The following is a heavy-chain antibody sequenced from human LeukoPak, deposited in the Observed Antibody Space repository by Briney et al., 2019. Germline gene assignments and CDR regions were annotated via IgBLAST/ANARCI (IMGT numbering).Heavy chain of an antibody. Sequence: SETLSLTCTVSGGSISSGIYYWSWIRQPAGKGLEWIGRIYTSGSTNYNPSLKSRITISLDTSKDQFSLKLSSVTAADTAVYYCVRDRRDGYQTFDPWGQGTLVTVSS. D-gene: IGHD5-24*01. CDR2: IYTSGST. CDR1: GGSISSGIYY. J-gene: IGHJ5*02. CDR3: VRDRRDGYQTFDP. V-gene: IGHV4-61*02.